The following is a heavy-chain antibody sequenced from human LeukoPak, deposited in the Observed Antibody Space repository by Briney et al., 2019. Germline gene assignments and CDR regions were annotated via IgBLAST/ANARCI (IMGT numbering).Heavy chain of an antibody. CDR3: ASPSIAAAGDYGMDV. D-gene: IGHD6-13*01. J-gene: IGHJ6*02. Sequence: GGSLRLSCAASGFTFSSYWMSWVRQAPGKGLEWVANIKQDGSEKYYVDSVKGRFTISRDNAKNSLYLQMNSLRAEDTAVYYCASPSIAAAGDYGMDVWGQGTTVTVS. CDR1: GFTFSSYW. CDR2: IKQDGSEK. V-gene: IGHV3-7*01.